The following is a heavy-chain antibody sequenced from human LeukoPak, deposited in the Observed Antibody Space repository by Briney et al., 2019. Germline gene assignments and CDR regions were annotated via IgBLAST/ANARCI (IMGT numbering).Heavy chain of an antibody. J-gene: IGHJ3*02. CDR3: AVRYFDWFRAFDI. V-gene: IGHV1-8*01. CDR2: MNPNSGNT. D-gene: IGHD3-9*01. Sequence: ASVKVSCKASGYTFTSYDINWVRQATGQGLEWMGWMNPNSGNTGYAQKFQGRVTMTRNTSISTAYMELSSLRSEDTAVYYCAVRYFDWFRAFDIWGQGTMVTVSS. CDR1: GYTFTSYD.